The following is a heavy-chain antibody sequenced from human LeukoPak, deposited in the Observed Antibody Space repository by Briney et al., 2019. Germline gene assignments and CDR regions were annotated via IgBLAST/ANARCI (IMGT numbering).Heavy chain of an antibody. CDR1: GFTFSRNT. D-gene: IGHD3-22*01. J-gene: IGHJ4*02. V-gene: IGHV3-21*04. CDR2: ISSQSSYI. CDR3: ASYDSSGYYPL. Sequence: PGGSLRLSCAASGFTFSRNTMNWVRQTSGKGLEWVSSISSQSSYIYYADSVKGRFTISRDNSKNTLYLQMNSLRAEDTAVYYCASYDSSGYYPLWGQGTPVTVSS.